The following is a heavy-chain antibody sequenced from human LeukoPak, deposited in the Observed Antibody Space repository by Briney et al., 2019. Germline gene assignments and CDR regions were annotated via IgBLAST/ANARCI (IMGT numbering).Heavy chain of an antibody. D-gene: IGHD2-21*02. CDR3: ARGPRRRIVVVTAIPYFDY. J-gene: IGHJ4*02. CDR2: INHSGST. V-gene: IGHV4-34*01. CDR1: GGSSSGYY. Sequence: SETLSLTCAVYGGSSSGYYWSWIRQPPGKGLEWIGEINHSGSTNYNPSLKSRVTISVDTSKNQFSLKLSSVTAADTAVYYCARGPRRRIVVVTAIPYFDYWGQGTLVTVSS.